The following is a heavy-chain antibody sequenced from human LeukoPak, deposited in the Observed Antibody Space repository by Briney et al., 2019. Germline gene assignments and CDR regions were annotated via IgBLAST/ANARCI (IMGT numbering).Heavy chain of an antibody. CDR3: ARDFNPSCGDNCYLDAFDI. D-gene: IGHD2-21*01. J-gene: IGHJ3*02. V-gene: IGHV3-7*01. CDR1: GFIFSKYW. Sequence: PGGSLGLSCAASGFIFSKYWMTWVRQAPGKGLEWVANIKRDGSVIHYVDSVKGRFTISRDNTKNSLYLQMDSLRAEDTAVYYCARDFNPSCGDNCYLDAFDIWGQGTMVTVSS. CDR2: IKRDGSVI.